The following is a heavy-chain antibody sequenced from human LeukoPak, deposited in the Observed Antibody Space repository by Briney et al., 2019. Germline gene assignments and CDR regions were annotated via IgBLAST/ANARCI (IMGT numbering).Heavy chain of an antibody. CDR3: VRQPITMVRGVISRLFDP. D-gene: IGHD3-10*01. CDR2: TYDGAKWYT. CDR1: GDSVSSDNVA. Sequence: SQTLSLTCAISGDSVSSDNVAWNWIRQSPSRGLEWLGRTYDGAKWYTDYAISVIPRLTPTPDTSKNPFSLQLKSVTPEDTAVYYCVRQPITMVRGVISRLFDPGGQGTLLTL. V-gene: IGHV6-1*01. J-gene: IGHJ5*02.